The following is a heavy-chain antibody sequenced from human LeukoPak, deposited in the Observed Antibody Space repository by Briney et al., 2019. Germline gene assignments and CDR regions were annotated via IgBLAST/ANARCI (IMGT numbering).Heavy chain of an antibody. J-gene: IGHJ5*02. CDR1: GFTFSSYS. D-gene: IGHD3-10*01. CDR3: ARARFGDNWFDP. Sequence: GGSLRLSCAASGFTFSSYSMNWVRQAPGKGLEWVSYISSSSTIYYADSVKGRFTISRDNAKNSLYLQMNSLRAEDTAVYYCARARFGDNWFDPWGQGTLVTVSS. CDR2: ISSSSTI. V-gene: IGHV3-48*01.